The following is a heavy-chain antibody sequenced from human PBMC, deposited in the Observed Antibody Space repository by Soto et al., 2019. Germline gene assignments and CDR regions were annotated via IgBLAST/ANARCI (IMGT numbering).Heavy chain of an antibody. D-gene: IGHD5-12*01. V-gene: IGHV3-23*01. Sequence: PGGSLRLSCAASGFTFSSYTMNWVRQAPGKGLEWVSAISGNGGSTYYADSVKGRFTISRDNSKNTAYLQMNSLRADDTAVYYCAKVADIVATISNYYYYYYMDVWGKGTTVTVSS. CDR1: GFTFSSYT. CDR3: AKVADIVATISNYYYYYYMDV. CDR2: ISGNGGST. J-gene: IGHJ6*03.